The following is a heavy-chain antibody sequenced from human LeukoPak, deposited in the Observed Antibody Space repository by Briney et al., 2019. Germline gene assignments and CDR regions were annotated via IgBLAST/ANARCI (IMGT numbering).Heavy chain of an antibody. J-gene: IGHJ3*02. CDR2: IYYSGST. Sequence: SETLSLTCTVSGGSISSSSYYWGWIRQPPGKGLEWIGSIYYSGSTYYNPSLKSRVTISVDTSKNQFSLKLSSVTAADTAVYYCASPTNGPAPDAFDIWGQGTMVTVSS. D-gene: IGHD2-8*01. V-gene: IGHV4-39*07. CDR1: GGSISSSSYY. CDR3: ASPTNGPAPDAFDI.